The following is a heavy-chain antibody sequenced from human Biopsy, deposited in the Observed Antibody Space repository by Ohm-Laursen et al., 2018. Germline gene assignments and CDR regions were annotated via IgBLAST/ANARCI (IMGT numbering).Heavy chain of an antibody. Sequence: SDTLSLTCTASGGSISSYHWTWIRQPPGKGLECIGNIHHSGSTNYNPSLKSRLTISVDTSKNQFSLKLSSVTAADTAVYYCARMDCSGGSCHYYSYGMDVWGQGTTVTVSS. CDR3: ARMDCSGGSCHYYSYGMDV. CDR1: GGSISSYH. V-gene: IGHV4-4*09. J-gene: IGHJ6*02. D-gene: IGHD2-15*01. CDR2: IHHSGST.